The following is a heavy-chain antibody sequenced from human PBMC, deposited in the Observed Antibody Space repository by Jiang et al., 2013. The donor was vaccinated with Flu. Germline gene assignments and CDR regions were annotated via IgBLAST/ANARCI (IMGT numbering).Heavy chain of an antibody. D-gene: IGHD2-2*01. CDR2: IYHSGTT. CDR1: GASINRSPYY. CDR3: ARHPPYTSLDH. Sequence: LLKPSETLSLTCTVSGASINRSPYYWNWVRQSPGKRLEWIGNIYHSGTTQYNPSLSNRVTLSVDPSKNQFSLQLTSVTAADTAIYYCARHPPYTSLDHWGHGILVTASS. V-gene: IGHV4-39*01. J-gene: IGHJ5*02.